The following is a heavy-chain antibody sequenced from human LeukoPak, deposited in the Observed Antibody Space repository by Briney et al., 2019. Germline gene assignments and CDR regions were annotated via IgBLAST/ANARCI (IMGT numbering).Heavy chain of an antibody. CDR2: IYYSGST. CDR3: ASGRNLDAFEI. Sequence: SETLSLTRVVSGGSISGSNYCWGWIRQPPGKGPEWTGSIYYSGSTYYKPSLKSRVSVSADMSKNKFSLKLSSVTAADTAVYYCASGRNLDAFEIWGQGTMVTVSS. V-gene: IGHV4-39*01. D-gene: IGHD2/OR15-2a*01. CDR1: GGSISGSNYC. J-gene: IGHJ3*02.